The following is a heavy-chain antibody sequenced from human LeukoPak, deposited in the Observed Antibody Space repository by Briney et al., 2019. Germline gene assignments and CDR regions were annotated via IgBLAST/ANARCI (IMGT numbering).Heavy chain of an antibody. CDR2: IYPGDSDT. Sequence: GESLKISCNGSGYSFTSYWIGWVRQMPGKGREWMGIIYPGDSDTRYSPSFQGQVTISADKSISTAYLQWSSLTASDTAMYYCARRLAGDYAYFDYWGQGTLVTVSS. CDR1: GYSFTSYW. D-gene: IGHD4-17*01. J-gene: IGHJ4*02. CDR3: ARRLAGDYAYFDY. V-gene: IGHV5-51*01.